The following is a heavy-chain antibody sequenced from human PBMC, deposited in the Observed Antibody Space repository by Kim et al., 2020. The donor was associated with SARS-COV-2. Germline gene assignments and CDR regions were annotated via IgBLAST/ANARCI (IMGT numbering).Heavy chain of an antibody. Sequence: DSGRGRFTIARDNSKNTWFLQMSSLTADDTAVYYCARTRSCSGTSCYVDFWGQGTLVTVSS. D-gene: IGHD2-2*01. CDR3: ARTRSCSGTSCYVDF. V-gene: IGHV3-23*01. J-gene: IGHJ4*02.